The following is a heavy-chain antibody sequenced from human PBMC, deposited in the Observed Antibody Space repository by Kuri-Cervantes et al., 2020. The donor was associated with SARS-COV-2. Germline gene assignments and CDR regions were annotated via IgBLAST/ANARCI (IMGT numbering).Heavy chain of an antibody. J-gene: IGHJ5*02. D-gene: IGHD6-19*01. CDR2: ISSSSSYT. V-gene: IGHV3-11*03. CDR1: GFTFSDYY. CDR3: AKSSGTADGGFDP. Sequence: LSLTCAASGFTFSDYYMSWIRQAPGKGLEWVSYISSSSSYTNYADSVKGRFTISRDNAKNSLYLQMNSLRAEDTAVYYCAKSSGTADGGFDPWGQGTLVTVSS.